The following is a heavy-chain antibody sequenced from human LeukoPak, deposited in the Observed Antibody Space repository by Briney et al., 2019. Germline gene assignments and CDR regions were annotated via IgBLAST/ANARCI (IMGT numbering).Heavy chain of an antibody. Sequence: ASVKVSCKASGYTFTSYGISWVRQAPGQGLEWMGWISAYNGNTNYAQKLQGRVTMTTDTSTSTAYMELRSLRSDDTAVYYCARPSYCSSTSCYPEAAFDIWGQGTMVTVSS. V-gene: IGHV1-18*01. J-gene: IGHJ3*02. CDR1: GYTFTSYG. CDR2: ISAYNGNT. D-gene: IGHD2-2*01. CDR3: ARPSYCSSTSCYPEAAFDI.